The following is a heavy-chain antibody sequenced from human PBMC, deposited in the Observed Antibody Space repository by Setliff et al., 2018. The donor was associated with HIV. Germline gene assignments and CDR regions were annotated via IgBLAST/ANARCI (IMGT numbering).Heavy chain of an antibody. V-gene: IGHV3-73*01. J-gene: IGHJ4*02. D-gene: IGHD1-1*01. CDR1: GFAFSGHQ. CDR3: TRHSTDPWSLFDY. CDR2: IRSKGYGSAT. Sequence: GGSLRLSCAASGFAFSGHQMSWVRQAPGEGLEWVGRIRSKGYGSATAYAASVKGRFTISRDDSKNTAYLQMDSLKTEDTAVYYCTRHSTDPWSLFDYWGQGTLVTVSS.